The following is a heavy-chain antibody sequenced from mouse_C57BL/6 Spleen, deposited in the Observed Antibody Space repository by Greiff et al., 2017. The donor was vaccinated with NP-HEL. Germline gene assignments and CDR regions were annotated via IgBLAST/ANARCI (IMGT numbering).Heavy chain of an antibody. J-gene: IGHJ2*01. V-gene: IGHV5-4*01. D-gene: IGHD1-1*01. CDR1: GFTFSSYA. Sequence: EVQVVESGGGLVKPGGSLKLSCAASGFTFSSYAMSWVRQTPEKRLEWVATISDGGSYTYYPDNVKGRFTISRDNAKNNLYLQMSHLKSEDTSMYYCASGYYGSSLDYWGQGTTLTVSS. CDR3: ASGYYGSSLDY. CDR2: ISDGGSYT.